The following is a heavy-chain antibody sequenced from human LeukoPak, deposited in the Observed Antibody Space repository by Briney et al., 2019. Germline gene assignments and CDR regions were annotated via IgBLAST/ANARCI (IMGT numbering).Heavy chain of an antibody. CDR3: ARHHYYDSSGYPPPYYYGMDV. V-gene: IGHV5-51*01. CDR1: GYSFTSYW. D-gene: IGHD3-22*01. J-gene: IGHJ6*02. Sequence: GESLKISCKGSGYSFTSYWIGWVRQMPGKGLEWMGIIYPGDSDTRYCPSFQGQVTISADKSISTAYLQWSSLKASDTAMYYCARHHYYDSSGYPPPYYYGMDVWGQGTTVTVSS. CDR2: IYPGDSDT.